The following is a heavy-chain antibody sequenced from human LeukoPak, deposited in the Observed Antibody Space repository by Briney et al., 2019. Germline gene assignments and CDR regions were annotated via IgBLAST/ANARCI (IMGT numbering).Heavy chain of an antibody. Sequence: SETLSLTCTVSGGSISSRNYYWGWIRQSPGKGLEWIGSIHYSGSTYYNPSLKSRVTLSIDTSKNQFSLNLSSVTAADTAVYYCATRPLVTVTVDYWGQGTLVTVSS. D-gene: IGHD4-17*01. CDR2: IHYSGST. CDR1: GGSISSRNYY. J-gene: IGHJ4*02. V-gene: IGHV4-39*01. CDR3: ATRPLVTVTVDY.